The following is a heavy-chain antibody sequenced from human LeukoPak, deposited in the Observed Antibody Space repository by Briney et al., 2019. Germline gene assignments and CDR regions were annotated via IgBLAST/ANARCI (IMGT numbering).Heavy chain of an antibody. J-gene: IGHJ6*03. D-gene: IGHD2-2*01. CDR2: IKQDGSEK. V-gene: IGHV3-7*01. CDR3: ARPGYCSSTSCFYMDV. CDR1: GFTFSSYW. Sequence: GGSLRLSCAASGFTFSSYWMSWVRQAPGKGLEWVANIKQDGSEKYYVDSVKGRFTTSRDNAKNSLYLQMNSLRAEDTAVYYCARPGYCSSTSCFYMDVWGKGTTVTVSS.